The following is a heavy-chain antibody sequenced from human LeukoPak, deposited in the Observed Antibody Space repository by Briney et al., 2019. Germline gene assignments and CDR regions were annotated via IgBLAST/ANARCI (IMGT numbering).Heavy chain of an antibody. J-gene: IGHJ4*02. CDR1: GYSFTSYW. V-gene: IGHV5-51*01. D-gene: IGHD3-9*01. Sequence: GESLKISCKGSGYSFTSYWIGWVRQMPGKGLDLMGTIYPGDSDTRYSPSFQGQVTISADKSINTAYLQWSSLKASDTAMYFCARRDDFLTGSFDSWGQGTLVTVSS. CDR2: IYPGDSDT. CDR3: ARRDDFLTGSFDS.